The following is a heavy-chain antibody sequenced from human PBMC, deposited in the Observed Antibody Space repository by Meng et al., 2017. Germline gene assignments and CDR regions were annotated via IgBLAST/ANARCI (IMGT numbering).Heavy chain of an antibody. CDR3: ARENVGLIRYFDWSREDESTAHYYYGMEV. CDR1: DGSMNSYY. Sequence: SETLSLTCSVSDGSMNSYYWSWMRQPPGKGLEWNGDIHYSGSTNYNPSLKSRVTISVDTSKNHFSLKLSSVTAADTAIYYCARENVGLIRYFDWSREDESTAHYYYGMEVWGQGTAVTVSS. CDR2: IHYSGST. V-gene: IGHV4-59*01. J-gene: IGHJ6*02. D-gene: IGHD3-9*01.